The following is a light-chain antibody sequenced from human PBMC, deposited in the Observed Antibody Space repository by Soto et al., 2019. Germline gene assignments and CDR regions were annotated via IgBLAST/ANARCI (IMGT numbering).Light chain of an antibody. V-gene: IGLV2-14*01. CDR3: SSYTSSGTHWV. CDR2: EVS. CDR1: SSDIGTYNY. J-gene: IGLJ3*02. Sequence: QSALTQPASVSGSPGQSITISCTGSSSDIGTYNYLSWYQQHPGKAPKLMIYEVSDRPSGISNRFSGSKSGNTASLTISGLPAEDEADYYCSSYTSSGTHWVFGGGTKLTVL.